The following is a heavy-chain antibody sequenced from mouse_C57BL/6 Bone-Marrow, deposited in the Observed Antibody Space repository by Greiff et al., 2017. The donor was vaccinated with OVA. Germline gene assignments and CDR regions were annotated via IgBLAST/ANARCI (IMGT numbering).Heavy chain of an antibody. CDR2: ISDGGSYT. Sequence: LVESGGGLVKPGGSLKLSCAASGFTFSSYAMSWVRQTPEKRLEWVATISDGGSYTYYPDNVKGRFTISRDNAKNNLYLQMSHLKSEDAAMYYCASIGSSYRWFAYWGQGTLVTVSA. V-gene: IGHV5-4*01. CDR3: ASIGSSYRWFAY. D-gene: IGHD1-1*01. J-gene: IGHJ3*01. CDR1: GFTFSSYA.